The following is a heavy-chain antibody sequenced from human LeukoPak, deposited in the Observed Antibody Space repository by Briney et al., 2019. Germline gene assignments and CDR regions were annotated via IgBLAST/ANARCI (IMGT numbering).Heavy chain of an antibody. D-gene: IGHD1-26*01. Sequence: GGSLRLSCAASGFTVSSNYMSWVRQAPGKGLEGVSVIYSGGSTYYADSVKGRFTISRHNSKNTLYLQMNSLRAEDTAVYYCARAVLSGSYPYYYYGMDVWGQGTTVTVSS. CDR3: ARAVLSGSYPYYYYGMDV. CDR2: IYSGGST. CDR1: GFTVSSNY. V-gene: IGHV3-53*04. J-gene: IGHJ6*02.